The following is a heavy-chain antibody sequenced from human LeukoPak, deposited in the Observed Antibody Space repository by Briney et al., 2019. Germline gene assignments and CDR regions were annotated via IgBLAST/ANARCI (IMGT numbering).Heavy chain of an antibody. J-gene: IGHJ5*02. CDR2: IYDSGST. D-gene: IGHD1-7*01. CDR1: GGSIRSSYYY. Sequence: SETLSLTCTVSGGSIRSSYYYWGWIRQPPGKGLEWIGSIYDSGSTYYNPSLKSRVTISVDTSKNQFSLKLSSVTAADTAVYYCARGLRIITGTTVYRFDPWGQGTLVTVSS. V-gene: IGHV4-39*07. CDR3: ARGLRIITGTTVYRFDP.